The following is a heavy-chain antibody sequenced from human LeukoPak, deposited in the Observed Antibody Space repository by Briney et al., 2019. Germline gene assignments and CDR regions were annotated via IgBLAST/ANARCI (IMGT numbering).Heavy chain of an antibody. CDR3: SGSSGWYVPPNLDY. D-gene: IGHD6-19*01. V-gene: IGHV3-49*04. J-gene: IGHJ4*02. Sequence: GGSLRLSCTASGFTFGDYAMSWVRQAPGKGLEWVGFIRSKAYGGTTEYAASVKGRLTISKDHSKSIAYLQMNSLETEDTAVYYCSGSSGWYVPPNLDYGGQETLVTVSS. CDR1: GFTFGDYA. CDR2: IRSKAYGGTT.